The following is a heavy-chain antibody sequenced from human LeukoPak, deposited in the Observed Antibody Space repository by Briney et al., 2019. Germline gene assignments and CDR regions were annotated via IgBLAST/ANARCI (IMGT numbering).Heavy chain of an antibody. V-gene: IGHV3-7*03. D-gene: IGHD3-10*01. CDR1: GFTFSTSW. CDR2: IRKDGSDI. J-gene: IGHJ4*02. CDR3: ARDRAMYYFDY. Sequence: GGSLRLSCAASGFTFSTSWMSWVRQAPGKGLEWVANIRKDGSDIHYVDSVKGRFTISRDDSKNTLYLQMNSLRAEDTAVYYCARDRAMYYFDYWGQGTLVTVSS.